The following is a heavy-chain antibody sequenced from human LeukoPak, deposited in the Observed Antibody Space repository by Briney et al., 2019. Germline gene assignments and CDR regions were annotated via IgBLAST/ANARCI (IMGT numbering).Heavy chain of an antibody. J-gene: IGHJ4*02. D-gene: IGHD5-12*01. CDR2: IYYSGST. CDR1: GGSISSGGYY. CDR3: ARSIYSGYGIGDFDY. Sequence: SHTLSLICTVSGGSISSGGYYWSSIRQPPGKGLEWIGYIYYSGSTYYNPSLKSRVTISVVPSKNQFSLKVRSVTAADTAVYYCARSIYSGYGIGDFDYWGQGTLVTVS. V-gene: IGHV4-31*03.